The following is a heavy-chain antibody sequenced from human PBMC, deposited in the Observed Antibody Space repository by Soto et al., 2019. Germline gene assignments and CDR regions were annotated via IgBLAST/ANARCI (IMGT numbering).Heavy chain of an antibody. Sequence: SETLSLTCAVSAGSLSSGDYSWSWIRQPPGEGLEWIGYIYHSGSTYYSPSLKSRVTISLDKSKNQFSLKLNSVTAADTAVYFCARGKYSSPSNWFDPWGQGALVTVSS. J-gene: IGHJ5*02. CDR3: ARGKYSSPSNWFDP. D-gene: IGHD6-6*01. V-gene: IGHV4-30-2*01. CDR2: IYHSGST. CDR1: AGSLSSGDYS.